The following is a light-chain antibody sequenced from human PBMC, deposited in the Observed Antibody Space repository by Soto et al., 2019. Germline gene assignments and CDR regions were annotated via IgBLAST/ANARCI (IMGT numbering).Light chain of an antibody. CDR2: GAS. V-gene: IGKV3-20*01. J-gene: IGKJ4*01. Sequence: EIVLTQSPGTLSLSPGERATLSCRASQSVSSSYLAWYQQKPGQAPRLLIYGASSRATGIPDRFSGSGSGTDFHLTISRLEPEDFAVYYCQHYGSSPLTCGGGTKVEIK. CDR3: QHYGSSPLT. CDR1: QSVSSSY.